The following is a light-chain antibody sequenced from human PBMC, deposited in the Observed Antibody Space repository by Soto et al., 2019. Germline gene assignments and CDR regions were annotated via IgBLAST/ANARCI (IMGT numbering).Light chain of an antibody. CDR1: QGISNY. CDR2: AAS. J-gene: IGKJ1*01. Sequence: DIQLTQSPSSLSASVGDRVTITCRASQGISNYLAWYQQKTGKVPKLLIYAASTLQSGVPSRFSGSGSVTDCTLSNITLQHEDVATYCCHKYNSDPRTCGHGTKVEIK. CDR3: HKYNSDPRT. V-gene: IGKV1-27*01.